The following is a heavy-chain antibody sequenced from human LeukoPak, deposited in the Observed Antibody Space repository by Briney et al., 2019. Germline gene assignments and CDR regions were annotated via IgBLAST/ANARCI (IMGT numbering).Heavy chain of an antibody. D-gene: IGHD6-25*01. V-gene: IGHV3-30-3*01. CDR1: GFTFSSYA. J-gene: IGHJ6*03. CDR3: ARFAAGGSYYYYMDV. CDR2: ISYDGSNK. Sequence: AGGSLRLSCAASGFTFSSYAMHWVRQAPGKGLEWVAVISYDGSNKYYADSVKGRFTISRDNSKNTLYLQMNSLRAEDTAVYYCARFAAGGSYYYYMDVWGKGTTVTVSS.